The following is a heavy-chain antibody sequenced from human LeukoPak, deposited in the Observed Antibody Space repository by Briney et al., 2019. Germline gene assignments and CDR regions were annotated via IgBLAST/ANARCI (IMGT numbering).Heavy chain of an antibody. Sequence: SVKVSCKASGGTFSSYAISWVRQAPGQGLEWMGGIIPIFGTANYAQEFQGRVTITTDESTSTAYMELSSLRSEDTAVYYCARSLYYYGSGSYYWGQGTLVTVSS. V-gene: IGHV1-69*05. CDR1: GGTFSSYA. J-gene: IGHJ4*02. CDR3: ARSLYYYGSGSYY. D-gene: IGHD3-10*01. CDR2: IIPIFGTA.